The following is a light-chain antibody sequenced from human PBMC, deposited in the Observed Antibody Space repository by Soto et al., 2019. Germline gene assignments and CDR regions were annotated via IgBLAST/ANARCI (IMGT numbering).Light chain of an antibody. V-gene: IGLV1-51*02. CDR1: SSNIGNNY. J-gene: IGLJ2*01. Sequence: QSVLMQPPSVSAAPGQKVTISCSGSSSNIGNNYVSWYQQLPGTAPKLLIYENNKRPSGIPDRFSGSKSGTSATLGITGLQTGDEADYYCGTWDSSLSAGKVFGGGTQLTVL. CDR2: ENN. CDR3: GTWDSSLSAGKV.